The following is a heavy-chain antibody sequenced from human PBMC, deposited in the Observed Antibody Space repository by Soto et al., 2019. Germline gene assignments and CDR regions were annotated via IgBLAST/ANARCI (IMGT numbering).Heavy chain of an antibody. Sequence: LRLSCAASGFTFSSYAMSWVRQAPGKGLEWVSAISGSGGSTYYADSVKGRFTISRDNSKNTLYLQMNSLRAEDTAVYYCAKGITIFGVADTYYYYGMDVWGQGTTVTVSS. V-gene: IGHV3-23*01. J-gene: IGHJ6*02. CDR3: AKGITIFGVADTYYYYGMDV. CDR2: ISGSGGST. D-gene: IGHD3-3*01. CDR1: GFTFSSYA.